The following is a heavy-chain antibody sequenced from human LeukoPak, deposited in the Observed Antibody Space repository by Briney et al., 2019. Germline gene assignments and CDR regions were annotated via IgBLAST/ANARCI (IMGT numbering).Heavy chain of an antibody. V-gene: IGHV4-34*01. J-gene: IGHJ6*04. CDR2: INHSGST. CDR3: ARGSWFGRGMDV. CDR1: GGSFSGYY. D-gene: IGHD3-10*01. Sequence: SETLSLTCAVYGGSFSGYYWSWIRQPPGKGLEWIGEINHSGSTNYNPSLKSRVTISVDTSKNQFSLKLSSVTAADTAVYYCARGSWFGRGMDVWGKGTTVTASS.